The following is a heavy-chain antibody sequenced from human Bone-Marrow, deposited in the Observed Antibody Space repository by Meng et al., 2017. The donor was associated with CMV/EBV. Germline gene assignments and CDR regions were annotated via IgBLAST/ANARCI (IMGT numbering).Heavy chain of an antibody. J-gene: IGHJ6*02. CDR3: ARIYYDFWSGYYSGGRKQNYGMDV. D-gene: IGHD3-3*01. Sequence: SETLSLTCTVSGGSVSSDAYYWSWIRQPPGKGLEWIGYIYDSGSTNYNPSLRSRVTISVDTSKNQFSLDLSSVTAADTAVYYCARIYYDFWSGYYSGGRKQNYGMDVCGQGTTVTVSS. CDR1: GGSVSSDAYY. CDR2: IYDSGST. V-gene: IGHV4-61*08.